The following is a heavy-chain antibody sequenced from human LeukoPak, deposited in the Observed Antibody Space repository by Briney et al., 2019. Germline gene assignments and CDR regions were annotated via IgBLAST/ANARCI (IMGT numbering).Heavy chain of an antibody. Sequence: GASVKVSCKASGGTFSSYAISWVRQAPGQGLEWMGGIIPIFGTANYAQKFQGRVTITADKSTSTAYMELSSLRSEDTAVYYCARASPYDSSGVGAFDIWGQGTMVTVSS. V-gene: IGHV1-69*06. J-gene: IGHJ3*02. CDR3: ARASPYDSSGVGAFDI. CDR1: GGTFSSYA. D-gene: IGHD3-22*01. CDR2: IIPIFGTA.